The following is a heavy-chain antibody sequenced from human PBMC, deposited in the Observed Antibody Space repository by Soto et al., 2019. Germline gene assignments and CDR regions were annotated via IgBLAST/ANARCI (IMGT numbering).Heavy chain of an antibody. D-gene: IGHD6-19*01. Sequence: QVQLVESGGGVVQPGRSLRLSCAASGFTFSSYGMHWVRQAPGKGLEWVAVISYDGSNKYYADSVKGRFTISRDNSKNTLYLQMSSLRAEDTAVYYCAKGGIAVAGTDFDYWGQGTLVTVSS. CDR2: ISYDGSNK. CDR3: AKGGIAVAGTDFDY. CDR1: GFTFSSYG. V-gene: IGHV3-30*18. J-gene: IGHJ4*02.